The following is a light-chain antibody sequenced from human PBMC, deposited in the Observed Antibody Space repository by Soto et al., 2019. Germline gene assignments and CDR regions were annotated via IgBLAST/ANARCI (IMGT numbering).Light chain of an antibody. CDR1: QSLSSTY. CDR2: GES. Sequence: EIVLTQSPGTLSLSPGERATLSCWSSQSLSSTYLAWYQKKPGQAPRLLIYGESSRATGIPDRFSGSVSGTDFTLTISRLEPEDFAVYYCQQYGSSPPTFGQGTKV. V-gene: IGKV3-20*01. J-gene: IGKJ1*01. CDR3: QQYGSSPPT.